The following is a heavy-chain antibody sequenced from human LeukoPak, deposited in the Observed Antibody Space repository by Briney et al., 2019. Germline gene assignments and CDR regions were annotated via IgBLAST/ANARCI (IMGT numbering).Heavy chain of an antibody. V-gene: IGHV1-18*01. J-gene: IGHJ5*02. CDR3: ARDRGYYDSSGYPNWFDP. CDR1: GYTFTSYG. Sequence: ASVKVSCKASGYTFTSYGISWVRQAPGQGLEWMGWISDYNGNTNYAQKLQGRVTMTTDTSTSTAYMELRSLRSDDTAVYYCARDRGYYDSSGYPNWFDPWGQGTLVTVSS. CDR2: ISDYNGNT. D-gene: IGHD3-22*01.